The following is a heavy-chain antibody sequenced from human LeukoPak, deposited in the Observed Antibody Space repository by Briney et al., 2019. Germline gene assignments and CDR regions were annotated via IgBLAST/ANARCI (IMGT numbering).Heavy chain of an antibody. Sequence: GGSLRLSCAASGFAVSNFYMSWVRQAPGKGLECVSVIYADGTTKDADSVKGQFTISRDISKNMLYLQMNSLRVEDTAVYYCAKDLHYWGLDYWGQGALVTVSS. J-gene: IGHJ4*02. CDR2: IYADGTT. V-gene: IGHV3-53*01. CDR1: GFAVSNFY. CDR3: AKDLHYWGLDY. D-gene: IGHD2-21*01.